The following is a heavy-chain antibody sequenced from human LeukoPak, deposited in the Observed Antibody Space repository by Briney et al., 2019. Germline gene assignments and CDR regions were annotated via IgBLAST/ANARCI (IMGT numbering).Heavy chain of an antibody. V-gene: IGHV4-4*07. CDR3: CAYYYASSGYSDY. J-gene: IGHJ4*02. D-gene: IGHD3-22*01. CDR1: GGSISSYD. Sequence: PSETLSLTCTVSGGSISSYDWSWIRQPAGKGLEWIGGGYTSGGTNNNPSLKSRGTMSVDTSKNQFLLKLSSGTAADAAAVYCCAYYYASSGYSDYWGQGTLVTVSS. CDR2: GYTSGGT.